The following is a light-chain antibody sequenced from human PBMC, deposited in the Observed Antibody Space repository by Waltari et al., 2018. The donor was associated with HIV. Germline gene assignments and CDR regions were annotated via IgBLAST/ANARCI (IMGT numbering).Light chain of an antibody. CDR2: GAS. CDR1: QIVTSGF. J-gene: IGKJ2*01. Sequence: EIVLTQSPGTLSVSPGERVTLSCRASQIVTSGFLAWYQQKPGQAPRLLIYGASTRVAGVSDRFSGSGSGTDFTLTINKLEPEDFAVYYCQQYGTSQTFGQGSRLEMK. V-gene: IGKV3-20*01. CDR3: QQYGTSQT.